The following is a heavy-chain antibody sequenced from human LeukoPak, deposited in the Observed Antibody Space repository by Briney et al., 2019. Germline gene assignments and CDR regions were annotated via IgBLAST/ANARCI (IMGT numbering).Heavy chain of an antibody. V-gene: IGHV4-59*01. CDR2: SYYSGST. Sequence: SETLSLTCTVSGGSISSYFWSWIRQPPGKGLEWIGYSYYSGSTNYNPSLKSRVTISVDTSKKQFSLKLSSVTAADTAVYYCARDPSGSYYRYWGQGTLVTVSS. CDR1: GGSISSYF. J-gene: IGHJ4*02. D-gene: IGHD1-26*01. CDR3: ARDPSGSYYRY.